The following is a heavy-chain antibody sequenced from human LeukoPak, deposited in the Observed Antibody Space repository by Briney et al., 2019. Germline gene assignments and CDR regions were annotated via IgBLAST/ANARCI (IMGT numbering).Heavy chain of an antibody. CDR1: GVSVSSHY. D-gene: IGHD1-14*01. CDR2: IYSSGST. CDR3: ARGSGTTIFDY. J-gene: IGHJ4*02. V-gene: IGHV4-59*02. Sequence: PSETLSLTCTVSGVSVSSHYWSWIRRPPGKGPEWIAYIYSSGSTNYNPSLKSRVTISLDTSKNQFSLNLSSVTAAVTAVYYCARGSGTTIFDYWGQGTLVTVSS.